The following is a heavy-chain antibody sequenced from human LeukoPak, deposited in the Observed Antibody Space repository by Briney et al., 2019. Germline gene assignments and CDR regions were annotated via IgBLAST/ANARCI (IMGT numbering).Heavy chain of an antibody. D-gene: IGHD1-26*01. J-gene: IGHJ4*02. CDR3: ARDEVGATTEFDY. CDR2: INSDGSST. Sequence: PGGSLRLACAASKFNLSSHWMHWVRHVPGKGLVWVSRINSDGSSTRYADSVKGRFTISRDNAKNSLYLQMNSLRAEDTAVYYCARDEVGATTEFDYWGQGTLVTVSS. CDR1: KFNLSSHW. V-gene: IGHV3-74*01.